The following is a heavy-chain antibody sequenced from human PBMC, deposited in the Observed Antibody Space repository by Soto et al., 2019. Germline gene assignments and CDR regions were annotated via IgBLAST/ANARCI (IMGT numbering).Heavy chain of an antibody. CDR3: ARGYECGGGMDA. CDR2: INAGNGNT. D-gene: IGHD3-16*01. V-gene: IGHV1-3*05. CDR1: GYPFTNYA. J-gene: IGHJ6*02. Sequence: QVQLVQSGAEEKKPGASVKVSCKASGYPFTNYAMHWVRQAPGQRLEWMGWINAGNGNTKYSQKFQGRVTITRDTPASTAYLELSSLRFEGTAMYYCARGYECGGGMDAWGQGTTVTVSS.